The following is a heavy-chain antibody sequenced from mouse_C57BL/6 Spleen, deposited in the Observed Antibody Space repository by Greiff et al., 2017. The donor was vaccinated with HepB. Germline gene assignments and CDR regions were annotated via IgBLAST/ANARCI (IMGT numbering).Heavy chain of an antibody. Sequence: VQLQQPVAELVKPGASVKMSCKASGYTFTSYWITWVKQRPGQGLEWIGDIYPGSGSTNYNEKFKSKATLTVDTSSSTAYMQLSSLTSEDSAVYYCARYYYGSLYYAMDYWGQGTSVTVSS. D-gene: IGHD1-1*01. CDR2: IYPGSGST. V-gene: IGHV1-55*01. CDR1: GYTFTSYW. CDR3: ARYYYGSLYYAMDY. J-gene: IGHJ4*01.